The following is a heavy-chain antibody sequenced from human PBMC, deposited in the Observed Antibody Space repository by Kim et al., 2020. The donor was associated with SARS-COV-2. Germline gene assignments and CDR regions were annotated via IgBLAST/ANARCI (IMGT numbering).Heavy chain of an antibody. CDR3: ARLWMAVGATRVFDY. V-gene: IGHV3-21*01. D-gene: IGHD1-26*01. Sequence: DSVKDRFTNSRDNAKNSLYLQMNSLRAEDTAVYYCARLWMAVGATRVFDYWGQGTLVTVSS. J-gene: IGHJ4*02.